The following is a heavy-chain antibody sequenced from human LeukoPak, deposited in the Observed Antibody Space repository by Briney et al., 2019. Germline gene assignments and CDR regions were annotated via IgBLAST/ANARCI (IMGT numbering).Heavy chain of an antibody. CDR3: ARDYPEAYCSSTSCYLNWFDP. CDR1: GYIFTGYY. V-gene: IGHV1-2*02. D-gene: IGHD2-2*01. J-gene: IGHJ5*02. Sequence: ASVKVSCKASGYIFTGYYMHWVRQAPGQGLEWLGWINPNSGGTNYAQKFQGRVTMTRDTSISTAYMELSRLRSDDTAVYYCARDYPEAYCSSTSCYLNWFDPWGQGTLVTVSS. CDR2: INPNSGGT.